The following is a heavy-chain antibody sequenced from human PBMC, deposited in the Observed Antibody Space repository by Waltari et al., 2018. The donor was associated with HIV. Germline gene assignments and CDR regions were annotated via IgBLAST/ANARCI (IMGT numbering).Heavy chain of an antibody. CDR3: AKVHCDFGGGSYYYGMDV. Sequence: EVQLLASGGGLVQPGGSLRLSCAAPGFTFSSYAMSWVRQAPGRGVVLVLAFVCICGRTEYAYGMKGRVTRSRDNSKNALYLQMNSLRAEDTAVYYCAKVHCDFGGGSYYYGMDVWGQGTRVPVSS. V-gene: IGHV3-23*01. J-gene: IGHJ6*02. CDR1: GFTFSSYA. CDR2: FVCICGRT. D-gene: IGHD3-3*01.